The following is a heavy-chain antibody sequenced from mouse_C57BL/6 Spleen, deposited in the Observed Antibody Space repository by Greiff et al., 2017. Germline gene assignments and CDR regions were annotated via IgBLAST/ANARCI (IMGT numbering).Heavy chain of an antibody. J-gene: IGHJ2*01. CDR1: GYTFTDYY. CDR2: INPYNGGT. V-gene: IGHV1-19*01. D-gene: IGHD2-2*01. Sequence: VQLQQSGPVLVKPGASVKMSCKASGYTFTDYYMNWVKQSPGKSLEWIGVINPYNGGTSYNQKFQGKATLTVDKSSSTAYMELNSLTSEDSAVYYCARWMGLNYLDYWGKGTTLTVSS. CDR3: ARWMGLNYLDY.